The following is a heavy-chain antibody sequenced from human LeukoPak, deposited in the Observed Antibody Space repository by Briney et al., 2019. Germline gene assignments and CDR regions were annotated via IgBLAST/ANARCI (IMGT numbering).Heavy chain of an antibody. CDR2: IYYSGST. D-gene: IGHD2-2*01. CDR3: ARHVVPAAQRGWFDP. J-gene: IGHJ5*02. V-gene: IGHV4-31*03. Sequence: SETLSLTCTVSGGSISSGGYYWSWLRQHPGKGLEWIGYIYYSGSTYYNPSLKSRVTISVDTSKNQFSLKLSSVTAADTAVYYCARHVVPAAQRGWFDPWGQGTLVTVSS. CDR1: GGSISSGGYY.